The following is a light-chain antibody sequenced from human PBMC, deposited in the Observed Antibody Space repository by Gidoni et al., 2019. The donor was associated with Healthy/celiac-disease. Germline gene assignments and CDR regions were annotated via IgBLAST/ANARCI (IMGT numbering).Light chain of an antibody. CDR1: SSDVGGYSY. CDR2: DVS. V-gene: IGLV2-14*01. Sequence: QSALTQPASVSGSPGQSITISGTRTSSDVGGYSYVSWYQQHPGKAPKLMIYDVSNRPSGVSKRFSGSKSGNTASLTISGLQAEDEADYYCSSYTSSSTPHVVFGGGTKLTVL. CDR3: SSYTSSSTPHVV. J-gene: IGLJ2*01.